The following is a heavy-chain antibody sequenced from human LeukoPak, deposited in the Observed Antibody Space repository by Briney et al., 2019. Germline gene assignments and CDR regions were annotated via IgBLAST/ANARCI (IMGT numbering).Heavy chain of an antibody. CDR1: GGSISSYY. CDR2: IYYSGST. J-gene: IGHJ4*02. V-gene: IGHV4-59*08. Sequence: PSETLSLTCTVSGGSISSYYWSWIRQPPGKGLEWIGYIYYSGSTNYNPSLKSRVTISVDTSKNQFSLKLSSVTAADTAVYYCARRHYGSGSYYWGQGTLVTVSS. CDR3: ARRHYGSGSYY. D-gene: IGHD3-10*01.